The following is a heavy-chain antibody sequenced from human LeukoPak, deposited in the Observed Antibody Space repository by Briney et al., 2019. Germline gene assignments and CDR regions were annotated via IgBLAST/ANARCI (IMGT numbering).Heavy chain of an antibody. D-gene: IGHD2-21*02. V-gene: IGHV3-43*02. CDR1: GFTFNDFV. Sequence: SGGSLRLSCTASGFTFNDFVMQWVRQVPGKSLEWVGIISGDGGTTDYASSVEGRFTISRDNTQKSLFLEMNNLGTEATALYYCAKSGLGDHGIFTGRGSPYYYYYLDVWGKGTTVIVS. CDR3: AKSGLGDHGIFTGRGSPYYYYYLDV. J-gene: IGHJ6*03. CDR2: ISGDGGTT.